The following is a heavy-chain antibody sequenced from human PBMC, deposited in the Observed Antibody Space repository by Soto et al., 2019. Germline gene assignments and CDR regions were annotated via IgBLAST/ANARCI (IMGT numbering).Heavy chain of an antibody. CDR2: MNPNNGKT. V-gene: IGHV1-8*01. Sequence: ASVKVSCKASGYLFTSYDINCVPQAAGQGLEWLGRMNPNNGKTAYAQKFQGRLTMTRDTSISTVYMELSSLTSEDTAVYYCAKDFGGLYNWFDPWGQGTLVSVS. CDR3: AKDFGGLYNWFDP. D-gene: IGHD3-16*01. CDR1: GYLFTSYD. J-gene: IGHJ5*02.